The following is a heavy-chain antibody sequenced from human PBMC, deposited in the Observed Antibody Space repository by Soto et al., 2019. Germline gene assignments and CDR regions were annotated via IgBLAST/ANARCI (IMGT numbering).Heavy chain of an antibody. Sequence: SETLSLTCTVSGGSISNSYWSWIRQSPGKGLEWIGYIYSNGNTNYNPSLNSRLTISIDTSKNQFSLKLSSVTAADTAVYYCARDYYDSSGYWLRAFDIWGQGTMVTVSS. CDR3: ARDYYDSSGYWLRAFDI. J-gene: IGHJ3*02. CDR1: GGSISNSY. CDR2: IYSNGNT. D-gene: IGHD3-22*01. V-gene: IGHV4-4*08.